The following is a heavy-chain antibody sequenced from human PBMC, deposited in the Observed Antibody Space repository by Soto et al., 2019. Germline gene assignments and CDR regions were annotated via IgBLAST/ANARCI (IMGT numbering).Heavy chain of an antibody. CDR3: ARSICSGGSCYPYYYYYGMDV. Sequence: SVKVSCKASGCTFSSYAISWVRQAPGQGLEWMGGIIPIFGTANYAQKFQGRVTITADESTSTAYMELSSLRSEDTAVYYCARSICSGGSCYPYYYYYGMDVWG. D-gene: IGHD2-15*01. CDR2: IIPIFGTA. V-gene: IGHV1-69*13. J-gene: IGHJ6*02. CDR1: GCTFSSYA.